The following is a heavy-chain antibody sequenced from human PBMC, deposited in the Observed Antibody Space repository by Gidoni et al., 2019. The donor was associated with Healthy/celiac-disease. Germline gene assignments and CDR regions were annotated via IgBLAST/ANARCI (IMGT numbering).Heavy chain of an antibody. Sequence: QVQLQESGPGLVKPSQTLSLTCTVSGGSISSGGYYWSWIRQHPGKGLEWIGYIYYGGSTYYNPSLKSRVTISVDTSKNQFSLKLISVTAADTAVYYCARYRSSGSYLDYWGQGTLVTVSS. CDR3: ARYRSSGSYLDY. CDR1: GGSISSGGYY. CDR2: IYYGGST. D-gene: IGHD3-10*01. J-gene: IGHJ4*02. V-gene: IGHV4-31*03.